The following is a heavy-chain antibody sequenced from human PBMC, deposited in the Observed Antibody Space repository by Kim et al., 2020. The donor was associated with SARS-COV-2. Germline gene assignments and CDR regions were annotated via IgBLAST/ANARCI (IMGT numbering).Heavy chain of an antibody. Sequence: GGSLRLSCAASGFTFSSYSMNWVRQAPGKGLEWVSSISSSSSYIYYADSVKGRFTISRDNAKNSLYLQMNSLRAEDTAVYYCARGGIAAGFDYWGQGTLVTVSS. D-gene: IGHD6-13*01. J-gene: IGHJ4*02. CDR1: GFTFSSYS. CDR3: ARGGIAAGFDY. V-gene: IGHV3-21*01. CDR2: ISSSSSYI.